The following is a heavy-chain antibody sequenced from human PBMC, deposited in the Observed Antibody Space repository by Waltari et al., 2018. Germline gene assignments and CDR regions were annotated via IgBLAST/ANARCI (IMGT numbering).Heavy chain of an antibody. J-gene: IGHJ4*02. Sequence: QVQLVQSGAEVKKPGSSVKVSCKVSGDTFRRHAISWVRQAPGQGLEWMGGIIPLFGSTNYAQKFQGRATMAADESTSTAYVELSSLKSEDTAVYFCARSHYYDRRANYPSLGAFDSWGQGTLVTVSS. V-gene: IGHV1-69*12. CDR2: IIPLFGST. CDR3: ARSHYYDRRANYPSLGAFDS. CDR1: GDTFRRHA. D-gene: IGHD3-22*01.